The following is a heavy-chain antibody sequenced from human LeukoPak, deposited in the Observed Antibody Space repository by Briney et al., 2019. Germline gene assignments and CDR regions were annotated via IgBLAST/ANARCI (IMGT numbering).Heavy chain of an antibody. CDR2: INPSGGST. J-gene: IGHJ3*02. CDR3: VRVRDGYNDAYDI. Sequence: ASVKVSCKASGFTFTNYNLHWVRQAPGQRLEWMGIINPSGGSTNYAQNFQGRVTMTRDTSTSTVYMELSSLRSEDTAVYSCVRVRDGYNDAYDICGQGAMVTVPS. V-gene: IGHV1-46*01. D-gene: IGHD5-24*01. CDR1: GFTFTNYN.